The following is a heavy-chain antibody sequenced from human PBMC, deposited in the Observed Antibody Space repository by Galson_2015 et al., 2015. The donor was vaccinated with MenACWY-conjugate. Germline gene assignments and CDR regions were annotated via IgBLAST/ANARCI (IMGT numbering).Heavy chain of an antibody. CDR2: TYYRSKWYN. CDR3: AREGHIVVVTAIRGYWYFDL. Sequence: CAISGDSVSSNSAAWNWIRQSPSRGLEWLGRTYYRSKWYNDYAVSVKSRITINPDTSKNQFSLQLNSVTPEDTAVYYCAREGHIVVVTAIRGYWYFDLWGCGTLVTVSS. V-gene: IGHV6-1*01. J-gene: IGHJ2*01. CDR1: GDSVSSNSAA. D-gene: IGHD2-21*02.